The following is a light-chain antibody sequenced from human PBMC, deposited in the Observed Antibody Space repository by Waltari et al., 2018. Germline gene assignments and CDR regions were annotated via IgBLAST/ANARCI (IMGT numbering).Light chain of an antibody. V-gene: IGLV2-23*01. CDR2: NNK. CDR3: CSYAGSAIWV. J-gene: IGLJ3*02. Sequence: WYQEQLGKAPKIKIYNNKNQPSGVCNRFTGSKSGNTASLTISGLQAEEQAYYYCCSYAGSAIWVFGGGTKLTVL.